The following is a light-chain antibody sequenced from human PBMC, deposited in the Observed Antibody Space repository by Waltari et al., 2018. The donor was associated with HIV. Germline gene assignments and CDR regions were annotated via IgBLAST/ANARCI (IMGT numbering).Light chain of an antibody. V-gene: IGLV1-47*01. CDR1: ASNIASTY. CDR3: SAWDDNLSSLV. Sequence: QSVLTQPPSVSGAPGQRVTMSCSGSASNIASTYVYWYQQFPGAAPKLLIFRDDQRHSGVPDRFSGSKSGTSASLAISGLQADDEADYYCSAWDDNLSSLVLGGGTSLTVL. CDR2: RDD. J-gene: IGLJ3*02.